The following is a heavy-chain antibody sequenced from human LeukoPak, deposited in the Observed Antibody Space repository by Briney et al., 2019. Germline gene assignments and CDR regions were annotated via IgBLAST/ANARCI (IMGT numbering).Heavy chain of an antibody. Sequence: SETLSLTCTVSGGSISSGSYYWSWIRQPAGKGLEWIGRIYTSGSTNYNPSLKSRVTISVDTSKNQFSLKLSSVTAADTAVYYCARERIGQDAFDIWGQGTMVTVSS. CDR1: GGSISSGSYY. CDR2: IYTSGST. D-gene: IGHD2/OR15-2a*01. V-gene: IGHV4-61*02. J-gene: IGHJ3*02. CDR3: ARERIGQDAFDI.